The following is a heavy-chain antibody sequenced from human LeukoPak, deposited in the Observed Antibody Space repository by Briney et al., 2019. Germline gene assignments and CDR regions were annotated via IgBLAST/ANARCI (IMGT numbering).Heavy chain of an antibody. CDR1: GGTFNNYA. D-gene: IGHD3-16*01. J-gene: IGHJ4*02. V-gene: IGHV1-69*04. CDR3: ARDLGASWANTYYFDY. Sequence: ASVKVSCKSSGGTFNNYAITWVRQAPGQGLEWLGRIIPMLGITNYAQRSQRRVTITADKSTSTAYMELSRLRSDDTAVYYCARDLGASWANTYYFDYWGQGTLVTVSS. CDR2: IIPMLGIT.